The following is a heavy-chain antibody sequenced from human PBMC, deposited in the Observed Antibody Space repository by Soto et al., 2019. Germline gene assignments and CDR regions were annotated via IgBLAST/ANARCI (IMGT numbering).Heavy chain of an antibody. D-gene: IGHD6-19*01. CDR2: INAGNGNT. Sequence: QVQLVQSGAEVKKPGASVKVSCKASGYTFTSYAMQWVRQAPGQRLEWMGWINAGNGNTKYSQKFQGRVTITSDTSASTDYMELSSLRSEDTAVYYSAGDLGGWTDYWGQGTLVTVSS. CDR1: GYTFTSYA. CDR3: AGDLGGWTDY. J-gene: IGHJ4*02. V-gene: IGHV1-3*01.